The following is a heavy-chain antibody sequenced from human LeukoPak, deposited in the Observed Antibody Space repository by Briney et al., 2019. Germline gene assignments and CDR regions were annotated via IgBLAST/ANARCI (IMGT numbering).Heavy chain of an antibody. D-gene: IGHD2-15*01. V-gene: IGHV3-23*01. CDR3: AKRRDIVVVVAARDYFDY. CDR2: ISGSGGST. Sequence: GRSLRLSCAASGFTFSSYAMSWVRQAPGKGLEWVSAISGSGGSTYYADSVKGRFTISRDNSKNTLYLQMNSLRAEDTAVYYCAKRRDIVVVVAARDYFDYWGQGTLVTVSS. CDR1: GFTFSSYA. J-gene: IGHJ4*02.